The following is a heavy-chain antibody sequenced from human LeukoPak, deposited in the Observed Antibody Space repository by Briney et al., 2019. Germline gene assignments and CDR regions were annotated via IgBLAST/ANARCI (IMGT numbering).Heavy chain of an antibody. V-gene: IGHV3-23*01. CDR3: AKFGYDILTGYPHLDY. CDR1: GFTFSSYG. D-gene: IGHD3-9*01. J-gene: IGHJ4*02. CDR2: ISGSGGST. Sequence: GGSLRLSCAASGFTFSSYGMSWVRQAPGKGLEWVSAISGSGGSTYYADSVKGRFTISRDNSKNTLYLQMNSLRAEDTAVYYCAKFGYDILTGYPHLDYWGQGTLVTVSS.